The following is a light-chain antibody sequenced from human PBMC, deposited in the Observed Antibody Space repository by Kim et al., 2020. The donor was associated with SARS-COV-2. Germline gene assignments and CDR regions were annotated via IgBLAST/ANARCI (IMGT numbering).Light chain of an antibody. Sequence: SSELTQDSAVSVALGQTVRITCQGDSLRTSYTIWYQQKPGQAPVLVINEKNNRPSRIPDRFPGSRSGNIPSLTITGAHAEAEADYYCNSRESGVTHVLFG. V-gene: IGLV3-19*01. CDR3: NSRESGVTHVL. CDR2: EKN. J-gene: IGLJ2*01. CDR1: SLRTSY.